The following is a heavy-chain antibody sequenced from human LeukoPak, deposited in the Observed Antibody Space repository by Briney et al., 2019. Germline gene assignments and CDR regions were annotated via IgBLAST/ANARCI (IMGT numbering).Heavy chain of an antibody. D-gene: IGHD3-9*01. CDR1: GGSISSGDYY. CDR2: IYYSGST. J-gene: IGHJ3*02. CDR3: ARELYYDILTGYRDDAFDI. Sequence: SQTLSLTCTVSGGSISSGDYYWSWIRQPPGKGLEWIGYIYYSGSTYYNPSLKSRVTISVDTSKNQFSLKLSSVTAADTAVYYCARELYYDILTGYRDDAFDIWGQGTMVTVSS. V-gene: IGHV4-30-4*01.